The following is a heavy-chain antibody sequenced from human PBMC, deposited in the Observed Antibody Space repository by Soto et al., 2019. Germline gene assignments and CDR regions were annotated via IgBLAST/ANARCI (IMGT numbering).Heavy chain of an antibody. J-gene: IGHJ6*02. CDR1: GYTFTGYY. CDR2: INPNSGGT. V-gene: IGHV1-2*04. D-gene: IGHD2-2*01. Sequence: ASVKVSCKASGYTFTGYYMHWVRQAPGQGLEWMGWINPNSGGTNDAQKFQGWVTMTRDTSISTAYMELSRLRTDDTAVYYCARAKTQTGYCSSTSCPRGMDVWGQGTTVTVSS. CDR3: ARAKTQTGYCSSTSCPRGMDV.